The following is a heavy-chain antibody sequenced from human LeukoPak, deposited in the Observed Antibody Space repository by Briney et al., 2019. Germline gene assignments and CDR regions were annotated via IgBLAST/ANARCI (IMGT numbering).Heavy chain of an antibody. J-gene: IGHJ5*02. Sequence: ASVKVSCKASGYTFTSYYMHWVRQAPGQGLEWMGIINPSGGSTSYAQKFQGRVTMTRDTSTSTVYMELSSLRSEDTAVYYCARDLAPYSSGWYASSWFDLWGQGTLVTVSS. CDR1: GYTFTSYY. D-gene: IGHD6-19*01. V-gene: IGHV1-46*01. CDR2: INPSGGST. CDR3: ARDLAPYSSGWYASSWFDL.